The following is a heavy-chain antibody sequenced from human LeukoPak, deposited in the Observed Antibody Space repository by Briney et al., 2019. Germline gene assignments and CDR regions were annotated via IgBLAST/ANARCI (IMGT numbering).Heavy chain of an antibody. Sequence: GGSLRLSCAASGFTSSSFPMHWVGQAPGRGREWGAVISEEGRKKYYADSVKGRFTISRDNSKNTLDLQMNSLRAEDTAVYYCAKDRASSNCSGGSCYIHYYYGMDVWGQGTTVTVSS. CDR3: AKDRASSNCSGGSCYIHYYYGMDV. V-gene: IGHV3-30*18. CDR2: ISEEGRKK. D-gene: IGHD2-15*01. CDR1: GFTSSSFP. J-gene: IGHJ6*02.